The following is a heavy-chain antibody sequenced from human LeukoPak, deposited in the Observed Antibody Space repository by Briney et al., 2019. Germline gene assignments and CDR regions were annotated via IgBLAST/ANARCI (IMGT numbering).Heavy chain of an antibody. J-gene: IGHJ5*02. D-gene: IGHD3-10*01. Sequence: PGGSLRLSCAASGLTFSDYYMSWIRQAPGKGLEWVSYISSSGSTIYYADSVKGRFTISRDNAKNSLYLQMNSLRAEDTAVYYCARGVPENYYGSGSTNWFDPWGQGTLVTVSS. CDR3: ARGVPENYYGSGSTNWFDP. CDR1: GLTFSDYY. CDR2: ISSSGSTI. V-gene: IGHV3-11*01.